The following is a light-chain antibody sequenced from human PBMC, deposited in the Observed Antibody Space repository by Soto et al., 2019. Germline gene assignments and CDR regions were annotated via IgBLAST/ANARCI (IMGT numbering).Light chain of an antibody. CDR2: GAS. Sequence: EIVMTQSPATLSVSPGERAPLSCRASQSVSSNLAWYQQKPGQAPRLLIYGASTRATGIPARFSGSGSGTEFTLTISSLQSEDFAVYYCQQYNNWPPGFGQGTKVEIK. J-gene: IGKJ1*01. V-gene: IGKV3-15*01. CDR3: QQYNNWPPG. CDR1: QSVSSN.